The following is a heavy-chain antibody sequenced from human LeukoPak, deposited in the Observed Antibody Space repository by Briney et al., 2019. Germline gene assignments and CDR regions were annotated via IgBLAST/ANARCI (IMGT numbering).Heavy chain of an antibody. V-gene: IGHV3-33*06. CDR1: GFTFSSYG. CDR2: IWYDGSNK. D-gene: IGHD3-9*01. J-gene: IGHJ4*02. CDR3: AKDTNILTGYYPVDY. Sequence: GRSLRLSCAASGFTFSSYGMHWVRQAPGKGLEWVAVIWYDGSNKYYADSVKGRFTISRDNSKTTLYLQMNSLRAEDTAVYYCAKDTNILTGYYPVDYWGQGTLVTVSS.